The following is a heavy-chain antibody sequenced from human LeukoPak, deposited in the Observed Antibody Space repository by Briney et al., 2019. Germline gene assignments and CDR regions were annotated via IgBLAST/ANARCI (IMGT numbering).Heavy chain of an antibody. CDR1: GFTFSGFW. J-gene: IGHJ4*02. CDR2: INEDGSEI. V-gene: IGHV3-7*01. CDR3: ARGHYDDY. Sequence: PGGSLRLSCVASGFTFSGFWWNWVRQAPGVGLEWVANINEDGSEINYVDSVKGRIIISRDNARNSLYLQMRGLRAEDTAVYYCARGHYDDYRGQGTLVTVSS.